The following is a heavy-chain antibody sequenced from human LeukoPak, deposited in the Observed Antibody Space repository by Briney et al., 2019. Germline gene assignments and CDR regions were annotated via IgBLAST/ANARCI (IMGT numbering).Heavy chain of an antibody. CDR1: GYIFSSYW. V-gene: IGHV5-10-1*01. Sequence: GDPLKISCKGSGYIFSSYWISWVRQMPGKGLEWMGRIDPSDSYTNYSPSFQGHVTISADKSISTAYLQWSSLKASDTAMYYCASLTSLAAAGTGEDYWGQGTLVTVSS. D-gene: IGHD6-13*01. CDR3: ASLTSLAAAGTGEDY. J-gene: IGHJ4*02. CDR2: IDPSDSYT.